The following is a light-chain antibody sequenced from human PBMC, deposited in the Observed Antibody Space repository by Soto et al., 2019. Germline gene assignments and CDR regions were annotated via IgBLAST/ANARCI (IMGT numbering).Light chain of an antibody. CDR1: KLGDKL. J-gene: IGLJ1*01. V-gene: IGLV3-1*01. CDR2: QDS. CDR3: QAWDSSTAV. Sequence: SYELTQPPSVSVSPGLTASITCSGDKLGDKLAYWYQQKPGQSPVLVMYQDSKRPSGIPERFSGSNSGSTATLTISGTQSMDEADYYCQAWDSSTAVFGTGTKV.